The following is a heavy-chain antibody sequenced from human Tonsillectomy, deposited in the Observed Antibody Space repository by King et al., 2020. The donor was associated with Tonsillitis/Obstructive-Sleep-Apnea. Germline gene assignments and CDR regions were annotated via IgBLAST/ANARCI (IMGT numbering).Heavy chain of an antibody. Sequence: VQLVESGGGLVQPGGSLRLSCAASGFTFSSHSMNWVRQAPGKGLEWVSSITGSGDTTYYADSVKDRFTISRDNSKNTLYLKLKSLRAEDTAVYYSAKPADDYWGQGTLVTVSS. CDR1: GFTFSSHS. CDR3: AKPADDY. V-gene: IGHV3-23*04. J-gene: IGHJ4*02. CDR2: ITGSGDTT.